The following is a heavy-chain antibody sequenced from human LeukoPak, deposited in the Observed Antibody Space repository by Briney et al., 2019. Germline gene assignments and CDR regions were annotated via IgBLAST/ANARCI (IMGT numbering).Heavy chain of an antibody. J-gene: IGHJ6*02. D-gene: IGHD3-3*01. V-gene: IGHV3-53*01. Sequence: GGSLRLSCAASGFTFSSYGMHWVRQAPGKGLEWVSVIYSGGSTYYADSVKGRFTIPRDNSKNTLYLQMNSLRAEDTAVYYCARESGYSDVWGQGTTVTVSS. CDR2: IYSGGST. CDR3: ARESGYSDV. CDR1: GFTFSSYG.